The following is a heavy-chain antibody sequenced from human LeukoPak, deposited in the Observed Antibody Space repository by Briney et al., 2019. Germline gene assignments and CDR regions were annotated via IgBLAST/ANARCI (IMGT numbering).Heavy chain of an antibody. V-gene: IGHV3-30*02. Sequence: GCSLRLSCAASGFTFSSHGMHWVRQAPGKGLEGVAFIRYDGSNKYYADSVKGRFTIYRDNSKNTLYLQMNSLRAEDTAVYYCAESGPYYFGSGSYYSAYYYMDVWGKGTTVTISS. J-gene: IGHJ6*03. CDR2: IRYDGSNK. CDR1: GFTFSSHG. D-gene: IGHD3-10*01. CDR3: AESGPYYFGSGSYYSAYYYMDV.